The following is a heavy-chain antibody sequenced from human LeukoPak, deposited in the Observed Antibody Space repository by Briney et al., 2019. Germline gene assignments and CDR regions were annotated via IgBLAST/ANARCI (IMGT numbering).Heavy chain of an antibody. V-gene: IGHV3-21*01. J-gene: IGHJ4*02. CDR2: ISSSSSYI. CDR3: ARDGRRGSYSVPDDY. Sequence: GGSLRLSCAASGFTFSSYAMNWVRQAPGKGLEWVSSISSSSSYIYYADSVKGRFTISRDNAKNSLYLQMNSLRAEDTAVYYCARDGRRGSYSVPDDYWGQGTLVTVSS. CDR1: GFTFSSYA. D-gene: IGHD1-26*01.